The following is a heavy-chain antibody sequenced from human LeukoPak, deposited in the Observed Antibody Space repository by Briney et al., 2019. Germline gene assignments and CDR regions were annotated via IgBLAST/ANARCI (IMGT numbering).Heavy chain of an antibody. J-gene: IGHJ5*02. Sequence: QPGGSLRLSCAASGFTFSIYGIHWVRQAPGKGLEWVSYISSSSSTIYYADSVKGRFTISRDNAKNSLYLQMNSLRAEDTAVYYCARDGDFWSGYLLNWFDPWGQGTLVTVSS. CDR2: ISSSSSTI. CDR3: ARDGDFWSGYLLNWFDP. CDR1: GFTFSIYG. D-gene: IGHD3-3*01. V-gene: IGHV3-48*01.